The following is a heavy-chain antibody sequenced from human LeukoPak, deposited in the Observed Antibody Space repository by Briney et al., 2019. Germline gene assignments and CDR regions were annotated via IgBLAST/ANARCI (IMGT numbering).Heavy chain of an antibody. Sequence: PGGSLRLSCAASGFTFSNYAMSWVRQAPGKGLEWVSAISGSGGSTYYADSVKGRFTISRDNSKNTLYLQMNSLRAEDTAVYYCASEYSSGWYGAFDYWGQGTLVTVSS. D-gene: IGHD6-19*01. J-gene: IGHJ4*02. CDR3: ASEYSSGWYGAFDY. V-gene: IGHV3-23*01. CDR2: ISGSGGST. CDR1: GFTFSNYA.